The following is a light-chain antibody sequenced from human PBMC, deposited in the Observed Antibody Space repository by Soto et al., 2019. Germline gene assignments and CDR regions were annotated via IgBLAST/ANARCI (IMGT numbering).Light chain of an antibody. V-gene: IGKV3-15*01. CDR1: QSVSSR. Sequence: EMELTQSPCTLSLSPGDRATLSCRASQSVSSRLAWYQQKRGQAPRLLIYDASTRATGIPARFSGSGSGTEFTLTISSLQSEDFAVYYCQQYNNWWTFGQGTKVDIK. CDR2: DAS. J-gene: IGKJ1*01. CDR3: QQYNNWWT.